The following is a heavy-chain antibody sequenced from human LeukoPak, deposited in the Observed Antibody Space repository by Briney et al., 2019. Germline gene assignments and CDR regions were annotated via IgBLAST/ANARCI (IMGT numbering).Heavy chain of an antibody. D-gene: IGHD3-10*01. CDR3: ARDSYYYGSGSYYNWFDP. CDR1: GGSISSYY. Sequence: SETLSLTCTVSGGSISSYYWSWIRQPAGKGLEWIGRIYGTGTITYNPSLQSRVTMSVDTSKNQFSLKLSSVTAADTAVYYCARDSYYYGSGSYYNWFDPWGQGTLVTVSS. CDR2: IYGTGTI. V-gene: IGHV4-4*07. J-gene: IGHJ5*02.